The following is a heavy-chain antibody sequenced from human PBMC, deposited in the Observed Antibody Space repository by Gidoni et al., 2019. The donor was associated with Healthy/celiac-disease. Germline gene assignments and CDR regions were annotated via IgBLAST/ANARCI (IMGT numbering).Heavy chain of an antibody. Sequence: QAQLVQSGAEVKKPGSPVKVSCMASGGTFSSYAISWVRQAPGQGLGWLGGIIPIFGTANYAQKFQGRVTITADKSTSTAYMELSSLRSEDTAVYYCARGGVGATPFDYWGQGTLVTVSS. CDR3: ARGGVGATPFDY. J-gene: IGHJ4*02. CDR1: GGTFSSYA. CDR2: IIPIFGTA. D-gene: IGHD1-26*01. V-gene: IGHV1-69*06.